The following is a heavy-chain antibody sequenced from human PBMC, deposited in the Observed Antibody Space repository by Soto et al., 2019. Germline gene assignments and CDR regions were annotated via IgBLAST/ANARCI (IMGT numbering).Heavy chain of an antibody. V-gene: IGHV1-18*01. CDR2: ISGYNGKT. J-gene: IGHJ6*03. Sequence: APVEGSCKASGYPFRSFGFRWGRQGPGRGVEWMGWISGYNGKTHYSQKFQGKVTMTTDTSTSTAYMELRNLRSEDTVVYYCAKADSNYAGRFSYYYMDVWGTGTMVTVSS. CDR1: GYPFRSFG. CDR3: AKADSNYAGRFSYYYMDV. D-gene: IGHD4-4*01.